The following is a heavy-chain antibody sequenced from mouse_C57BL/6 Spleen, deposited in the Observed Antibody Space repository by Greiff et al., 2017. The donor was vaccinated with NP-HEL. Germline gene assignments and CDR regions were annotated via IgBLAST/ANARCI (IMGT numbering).Heavy chain of an antibody. D-gene: IGHD2-5*01. J-gene: IGHJ4*01. V-gene: IGHV2-9-1*01. CDR2: IWTGGGT. CDR1: GFSLTSYA. CDR3: ARNLYYSKGVYAMDY. Sequence: QVQLKQSGPGLVAPSQSLSITCTVSGFSLTSYAISWVRQPPGKGLEWLGVIWTGGGTNYNSALKSRLSISKDNSKSQVFLKMNSLQTDDTARYYCARNLYYSKGVYAMDYWGQGTSVTVSS.